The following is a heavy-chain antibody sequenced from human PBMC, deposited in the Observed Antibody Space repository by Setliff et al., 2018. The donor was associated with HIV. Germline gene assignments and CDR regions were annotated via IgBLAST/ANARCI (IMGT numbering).Heavy chain of an antibody. D-gene: IGHD3-22*01. V-gene: IGHV4-30-4*08. Sequence: LSLTCTVSGGSLSSGDYYWSWIRQPPGKGLEWIGYIYYSGSTYYNPSLKSRVTISVDTSKNQFSLKLSSVTAADTAVYYCARERRYYDSSGDFDYWGQGTLVTVSS. CDR3: ARERRYYDSSGDFDY. CDR2: IYYSGST. CDR1: GGSLSSGDYY. J-gene: IGHJ4*02.